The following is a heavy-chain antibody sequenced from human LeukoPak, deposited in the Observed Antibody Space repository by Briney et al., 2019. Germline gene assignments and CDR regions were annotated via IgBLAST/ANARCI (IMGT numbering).Heavy chain of an antibody. CDR1: GFTFSSYG. CDR2: IRYDGSNK. CDR3: ARDFQARGTAEFDY. J-gene: IGHJ4*02. D-gene: IGHD1-1*01. V-gene: IGHV3-30*02. Sequence: GGSLRLSCAASGFTFSSYGMHWVRQAPGKGLEWVAFIRYDGSNKYYADSVKGRFTISRDNSKNTLYLQMNSLRAEDTAVYYCARDFQARGTAEFDYWGQGTLVTVSS.